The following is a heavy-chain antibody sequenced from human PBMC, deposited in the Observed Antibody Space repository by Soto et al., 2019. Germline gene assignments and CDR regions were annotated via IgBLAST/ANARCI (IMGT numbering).Heavy chain of an antibody. V-gene: IGHV3-30*18. CDR3: AKERLVRRSTSCLFDY. J-gene: IGHJ4*02. CDR1: GFTFSSYG. CDR2: ISYDGSNK. D-gene: IGHD2-2*01. Sequence: SLRLSCAASGFTFSSYGMHWVRQAPGKGLEWVAVISYDGSNKYYADSVKGRFTISRDNSKNTLYLQMNSLRAEDTAVYYCAKERLVRRSTSCLFDYWGQGTLVTVYS.